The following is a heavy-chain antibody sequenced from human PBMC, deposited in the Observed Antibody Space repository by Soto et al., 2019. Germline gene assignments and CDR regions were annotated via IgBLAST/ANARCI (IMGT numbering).Heavy chain of an antibody. CDR3: ARDSGITIFGVGERYGMDV. CDR1: GFTFSSYS. J-gene: IGHJ6*02. V-gene: IGHV3-21*01. D-gene: IGHD3-3*01. Sequence: EVQLVESGGGLVKPGGSLRLSCAASGFTFSSYSMNWVRQVPGKGLEWVSSISSSSSYIYYADSVKGRFTISRDNAKNSLYLQMNSLRAEDTAVYYCARDSGITIFGVGERYGMDVWGQGTTVTVSS. CDR2: ISSSSSYI.